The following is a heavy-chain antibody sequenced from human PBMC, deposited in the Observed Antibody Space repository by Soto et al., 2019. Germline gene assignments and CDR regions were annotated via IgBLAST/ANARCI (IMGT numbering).Heavy chain of an antibody. CDR3: TRQNGDFFEY. Sequence: RGSLRLSCAASGFTFSGSTMHWVRQASGKGLEWVGHIRTKANRYATVYAESVKGRFTISRDDSKNTAYLQVNSLKTEDTAVYYCTRQNGDFFEYWGQGALVTVSS. CDR1: GFTFSGST. CDR2: IRTKANRYAT. J-gene: IGHJ4*02. V-gene: IGHV3-73*01. D-gene: IGHD4-17*01.